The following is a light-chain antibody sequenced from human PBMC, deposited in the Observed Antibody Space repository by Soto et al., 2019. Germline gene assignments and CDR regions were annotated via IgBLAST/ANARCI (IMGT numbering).Light chain of an antibody. Sequence: AIQLTQSPSSLSASVGDRVTITCRASQGIRSTLAWYQQKPGKAPKLLIYDASGLESGVPSRFSGSGYGTELTLNIISLQPEDFATYYCQQFNSLVTFGPGTKVDIK. V-gene: IGKV1-13*02. J-gene: IGKJ3*01. CDR3: QQFNSLVT. CDR1: QGIRST. CDR2: DAS.